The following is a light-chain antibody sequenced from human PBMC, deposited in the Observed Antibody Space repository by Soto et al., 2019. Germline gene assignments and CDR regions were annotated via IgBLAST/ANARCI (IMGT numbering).Light chain of an antibody. V-gene: IGKV1-39*01. CDR2: AAS. CDR1: QSISGS. CDR3: QQSYNSPQT. J-gene: IGKJ1*01. Sequence: DIQMTQSPSSLSASVGDRFTITCRASQSISGSLNWYQQKPGKPPRLLIYAASSLQSGVPSRFSGSGSGTDFTLTISSLQPEDFATYSCQQSYNSPQTFGRGTKVDIK.